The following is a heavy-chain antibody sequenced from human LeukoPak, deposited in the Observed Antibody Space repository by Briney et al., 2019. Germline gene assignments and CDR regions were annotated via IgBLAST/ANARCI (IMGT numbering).Heavy chain of an antibody. J-gene: IGHJ4*02. V-gene: IGHV3-48*01. CDR1: GFPFIEYS. Sequence: GGSLRLSCTASGFPFIEYSMNWVRQAPGKGLEWISYIGIDSGNTKYADSVRGRFTISTDKAKNSLYLQMNSLRVEDTAAYYCARDHNYAFDNWGQGTLVSVAS. D-gene: IGHD1-1*01. CDR2: IGIDSGNT. CDR3: ARDHNYAFDN.